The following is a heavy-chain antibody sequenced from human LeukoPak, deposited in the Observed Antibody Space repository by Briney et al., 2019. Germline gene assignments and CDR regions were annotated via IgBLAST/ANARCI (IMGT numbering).Heavy chain of an antibody. CDR2: INPNSGGT. V-gene: IGHV1-2*02. CDR3: ARDPEGWYLKYAFDI. CDR1: GFTFTAYH. Sequence: GASVKVSCKASGFTFTAYHMHWVRQAPGQGLEWMGWINPNSGGTNYAQKFQGRVTMTRDTSISTAYMELSRLRSDDTAVYYCARDPEGWYLKYAFDIWGQGTMVTVSS. J-gene: IGHJ3*02. D-gene: IGHD6-19*01.